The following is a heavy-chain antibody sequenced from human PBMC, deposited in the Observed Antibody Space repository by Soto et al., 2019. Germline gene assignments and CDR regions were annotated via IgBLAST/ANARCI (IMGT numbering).Heavy chain of an antibody. CDR3: ARALRGDY. CDR1: GGSFTNYY. V-gene: IGHV4-59*01. CDR2: IYYNGNT. J-gene: IGHJ4*02. D-gene: IGHD3-10*01. Sequence: QVQLQESGPGLVKPSETLSLTCTVSGGSFTNYYWSWIRQPPGKGLEWIGYIYYNGNTHYNPSLKSRVTMSVDTSKNQYSLNLSSVTAADTAVYYCARALRGDYWGQGTLVTVSS.